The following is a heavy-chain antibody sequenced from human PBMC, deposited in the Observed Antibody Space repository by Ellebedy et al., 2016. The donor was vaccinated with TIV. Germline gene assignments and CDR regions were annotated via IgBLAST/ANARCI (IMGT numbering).Heavy chain of an antibody. CDR2: IYNSGRT. D-gene: IGHD3-22*01. CDR1: GGSSSRDY. Sequence: SETLSLXXTVSGGSSSRDYWTWIRQPAGKGLEWIGCIYNSGRTNYNPSLKSRVTISVDTSKNQFSLKLTSVTAADTAVYYCARDRMYYYDSSGSYQYYAMDVWGQGTTVTVSS. J-gene: IGHJ6*02. CDR3: ARDRMYYYDSSGSYQYYAMDV. V-gene: IGHV4-59*01.